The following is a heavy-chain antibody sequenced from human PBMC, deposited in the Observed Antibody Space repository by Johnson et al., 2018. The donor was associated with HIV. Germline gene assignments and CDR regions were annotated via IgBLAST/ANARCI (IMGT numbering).Heavy chain of an antibody. J-gene: IGHJ3*01. V-gene: IGHV3-20*04. D-gene: IGHD2-15*01. CDR2: INWNGGST. Sequence: VQLVESGGGVVRPGGSLRLSCAASGFTFHDYGISWVRQAPGKGLEWVSGINWNGGSTGYADSVKGRFTISRDNAKNSLYLQMNSLRAEDTALYYCARDLVVVVAASKGNAFDFWGQGTMVTVSS. CDR3: ARDLVVVVAASKGNAFDF. CDR1: GFTFHDYG.